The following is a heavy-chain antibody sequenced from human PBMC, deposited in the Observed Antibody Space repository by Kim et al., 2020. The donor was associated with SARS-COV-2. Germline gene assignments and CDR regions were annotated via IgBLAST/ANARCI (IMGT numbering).Heavy chain of an antibody. J-gene: IGHJ4*02. Sequence: TYYGAPVKGRFTISRDNAKNTLYLQMNSLRAEDTAVYYCARDSRSGWYDYWGQGTLVTVSS. D-gene: IGHD6-19*01. CDR3: ARDSRSGWYDY. V-gene: IGHV3-66*01. CDR2: T.